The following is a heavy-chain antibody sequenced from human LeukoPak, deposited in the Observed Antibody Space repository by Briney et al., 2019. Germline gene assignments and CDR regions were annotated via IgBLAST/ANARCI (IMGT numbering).Heavy chain of an antibody. D-gene: IGHD6-19*01. CDR3: AKDLTYSSGWYSGVGAFDI. CDR2: ISGSGGST. CDR1: GFTFSSYA. V-gene: IGHV3-23*01. J-gene: IGHJ3*02. Sequence: GGSLRLSCAASGFTFSSYAMSWVRQAPGKGLEWVSAISGSGGSTYYADSVKGRFTISRDNSKNTLYLQMNSLRAEDTAVYYCAKDLTYSSGWYSGVGAFDIWGQGTMVTVSS.